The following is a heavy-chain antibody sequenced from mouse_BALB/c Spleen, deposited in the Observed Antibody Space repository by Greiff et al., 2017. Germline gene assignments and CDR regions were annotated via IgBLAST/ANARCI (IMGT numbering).Heavy chain of an antibody. CDR3: VLGYYAMDY. V-gene: IGHV14-3*02. CDR1: GFNIKDTY. CDR2: IDPANGNT. Sequence: EVKLLESGAELVKPGASVKLSCTASGFNIKDTYMHWVKQRPEQGLEWIGRIDPANGNTKYDPKFQGKATITADTSSNTAYLQLSSLTSEDTAVYYCVLGYYAMDYWGQGTSVTVSS. J-gene: IGHJ4*01.